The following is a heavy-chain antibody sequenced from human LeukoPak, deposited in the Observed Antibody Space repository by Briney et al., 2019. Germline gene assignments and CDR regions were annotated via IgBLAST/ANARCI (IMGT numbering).Heavy chain of an antibody. CDR1: GFTVSSNY. CDR3: ARAAIGIAAPDGMDV. J-gene: IGHJ6*02. V-gene: IGHV3-53*04. CDR2: IYSGGST. Sequence: GGSLRLSCAASGFTVSSNYMSWVRQAPGKGLEWASVIYSGGSTYYADSVKGRFTISRHNSKNTLYLQMNSLRAEDTAVYYCARAAIGIAAPDGMDVWGQGTTVTVSS. D-gene: IGHD6-13*01.